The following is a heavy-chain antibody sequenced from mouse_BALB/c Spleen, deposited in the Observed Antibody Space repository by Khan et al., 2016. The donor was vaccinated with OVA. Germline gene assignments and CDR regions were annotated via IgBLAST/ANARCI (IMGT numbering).Heavy chain of an antibody. CDR3: ARANYYAYAMDY. Sequence: EVQLQESGPGLVKPSQSLSLTCTVTGYSITSNYAWNWIRQFPGNKLEWMGYISYSGSTNYNPSLKRRISITRDTSKNQFFLQLNSVTIEDTATDYGARANYYAYAMDYWGQGTSITVSS. CDR2: ISYSGST. D-gene: IGHD1-1*01. V-gene: IGHV3-2*02. CDR1: GYSITSNYA. J-gene: IGHJ4*01.